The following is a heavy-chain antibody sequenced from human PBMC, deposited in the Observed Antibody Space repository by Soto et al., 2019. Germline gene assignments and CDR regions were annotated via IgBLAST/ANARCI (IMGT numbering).Heavy chain of an antibody. D-gene: IGHD2-2*01. J-gene: IGHJ4*02. V-gene: IGHV3-33*01. CDR3: ARGRCSSTSCYVVSYFDY. CDR1: GFTFSSYG. Sequence: PGGSLRLSCAASGFTFSSYGMHWVRQAPGKGLEWVAVIWYDGSNKYYADSVKGRFTISRDNSKNTLYLQMNSLRAEDTAVYYCARGRCSSTSCYVVSYFDYWGQGTLVTVSS. CDR2: IWYDGSNK.